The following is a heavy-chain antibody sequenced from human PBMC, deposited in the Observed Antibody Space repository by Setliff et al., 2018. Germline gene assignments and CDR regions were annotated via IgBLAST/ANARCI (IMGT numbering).Heavy chain of an antibody. CDR3: ARVRIVPYCMDV. D-gene: IGHD2-15*01. CDR2: IYTTGST. V-gene: IGHV4-59*10. Sequence: SETLSLTCAVYGGSFSGYYWSWIRQPAGRGLEWIGRIYTTGSTNFNPSLNSRVTMSLDKSKNQFSLKLSSVTAADSAVYFCARVRIVPYCMDVWGKGTTVTVSS. J-gene: IGHJ6*03. CDR1: GGSFSGYY.